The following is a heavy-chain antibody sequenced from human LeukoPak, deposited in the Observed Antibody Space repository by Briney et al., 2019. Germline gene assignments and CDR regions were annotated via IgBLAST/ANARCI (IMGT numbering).Heavy chain of an antibody. V-gene: IGHV3-74*01. Sequence: GGSLRLSCAASGFTFSSHWMHWVRQAPGKGLVWVSRLSGDRSIRSYADSVKGRFTISRDNAKNTVYLQMNSLRAEDTAVYYCARTENYYDSSGLRPRDRDLDYWGQGILVTVSS. CDR3: ARTENYYDSSGLRPRDRDLDY. D-gene: IGHD3-22*01. CDR1: GFTFSSHW. J-gene: IGHJ4*02. CDR2: LSGDRSIR.